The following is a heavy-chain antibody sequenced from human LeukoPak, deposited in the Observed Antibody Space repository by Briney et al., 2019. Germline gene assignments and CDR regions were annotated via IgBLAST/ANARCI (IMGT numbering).Heavy chain of an antibody. Sequence: PSETLSLTCTVSGGSISSYHWSWIRQPPGKGLEWIGYIYYSGSTNYNPSLKSRVTISVDTSKNQFSLKLSSVTAADTAVYYCARDPAAATGLDAFDIWGQGTMVTVSS. D-gene: IGHD2-15*01. CDR2: IYYSGST. V-gene: IGHV4-59*01. J-gene: IGHJ3*02. CDR1: GGSISSYH. CDR3: ARDPAAATGLDAFDI.